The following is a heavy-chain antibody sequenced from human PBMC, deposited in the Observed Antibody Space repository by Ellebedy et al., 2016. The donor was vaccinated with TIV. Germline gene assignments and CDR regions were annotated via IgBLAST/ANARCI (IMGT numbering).Heavy chain of an antibody. V-gene: IGHV4-34*09. Sequence: SETLSLXCAVYGGSFSGYYWSWIRQPPGKGLEWIGYIYYSGSTNYNPSLKSRVTISVDTSKNQFSLKLSSVTAADTAVYYCARVGYNWNDGTIADFDYWGQGTLVTVSS. CDR1: GGSFSGYY. CDR2: IYYSGST. D-gene: IGHD1-1*01. CDR3: ARVGYNWNDGTIADFDY. J-gene: IGHJ4*02.